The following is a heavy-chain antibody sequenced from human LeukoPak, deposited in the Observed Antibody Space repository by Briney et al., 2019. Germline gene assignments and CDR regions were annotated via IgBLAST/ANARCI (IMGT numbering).Heavy chain of an antibody. V-gene: IGHV3-23*01. Sequence: PGGSLRLSCAASGFTFSSYAMSWVRQAPGKGLEWVSAISGSGGSTYYADSVKGRFTISRDNSKNTLYLQMNSLRAEDTAVYYCAKDLYSNFPRQIYYFDYWGQGTLVTVSS. CDR2: ISGSGGST. CDR3: AKDLYSNFPRQIYYFDY. CDR1: GFTFSSYA. J-gene: IGHJ4*02. D-gene: IGHD4-11*01.